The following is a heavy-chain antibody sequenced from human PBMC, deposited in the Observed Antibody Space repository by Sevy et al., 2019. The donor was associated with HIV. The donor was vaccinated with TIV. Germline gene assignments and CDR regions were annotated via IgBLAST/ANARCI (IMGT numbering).Heavy chain of an antibody. CDR3: ARGGYSYTKYDY. Sequence: SETLSLTCTVSGGSVSSGSYYRSWIRQPPGKGLEWIGYIYYSGSTNYNPSLKSRVTISVDTSKNQFSLKLSSVTAADTAVYYCARGGYSYTKYDYWGQGTLVTVSS. V-gene: IGHV4-61*01. D-gene: IGHD5-18*01. CDR1: GGSVSSGSYY. J-gene: IGHJ4*02. CDR2: IYYSGST.